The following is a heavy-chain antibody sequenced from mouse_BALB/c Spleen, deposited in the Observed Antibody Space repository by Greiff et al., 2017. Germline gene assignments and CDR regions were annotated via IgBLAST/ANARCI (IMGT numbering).Heavy chain of an antibody. J-gene: IGHJ3*01. CDR2: ISSGSSTI. V-gene: IGHV5-17*02. CDR1: GFTFSSFG. D-gene: IGHD2-3*01. CDR3: ARWVDGYSFAY. Sequence: DVKLVESGGGLVQPGGSRKLSCAASGFTFSSFGMHWVRQAPEKGLEWVAYISSGSSTIYYADTVKGRFTISRDNPKNTLFLQMTSLRSEDTAMYYCARWVDGYSFAYWGQGTLVTVSA.